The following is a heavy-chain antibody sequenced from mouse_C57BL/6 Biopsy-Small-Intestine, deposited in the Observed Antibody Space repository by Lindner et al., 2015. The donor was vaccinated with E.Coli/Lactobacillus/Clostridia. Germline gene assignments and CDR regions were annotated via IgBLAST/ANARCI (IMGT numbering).Heavy chain of an antibody. CDR3: ATEGRYFDWLSSLHYYGMDV. Sequence: SVKVSCKASGDMFINLGIHWVRQAPGQRLEWMGRINAVNGYTKYSQKFQGRVTITRDTSATTAYMEMSSLRSEDTAVYYCATEGRYFDWLSSLHYYGMDVWGQGTTVTVSS. J-gene: IGHJ1*01. D-gene: IGHD1-1*01. V-gene: IGHV1-84*02. CDR1: GDMFINLG. CDR2: INAVNGYT.